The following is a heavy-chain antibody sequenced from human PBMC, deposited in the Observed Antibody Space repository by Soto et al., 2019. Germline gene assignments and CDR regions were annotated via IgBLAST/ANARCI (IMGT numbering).Heavy chain of an antibody. Sequence: WLRQPPGKGLGWVAVISYDGSNKYYAYSVEGRFTISRDNSNNTLWLQMNSLRAEDTAVYYCAKVLGYCSSSSCSRDSPYYYGMEIWAHGTT. CDR3: AKVLGYCSSSSCSRDSPYYYGMEI. D-gene: IGHD2-2*01. V-gene: IGHV3-30*18. J-gene: IGHJ6*02. CDR2: ISYDGSNK.